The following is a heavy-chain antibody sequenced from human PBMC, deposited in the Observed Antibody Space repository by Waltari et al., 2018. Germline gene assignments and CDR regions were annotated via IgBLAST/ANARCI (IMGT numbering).Heavy chain of an antibody. J-gene: IGHJ4*02. Sequence: EVQLVESGGGLVQPGGSLRLACAASGFTFSEYSLNWVRQAPGKGPEWISYINSGSTTISYADSVRGRFTISRDNAKSFLYLDLFSLRAEDTAVYYCVRDPYHDPSGYPGYWGQGTLVIVSS. CDR2: INSGSTTI. CDR1: GFTFSEYS. D-gene: IGHD3-22*01. V-gene: IGHV3-48*01. CDR3: VRDPYHDPSGYPGY.